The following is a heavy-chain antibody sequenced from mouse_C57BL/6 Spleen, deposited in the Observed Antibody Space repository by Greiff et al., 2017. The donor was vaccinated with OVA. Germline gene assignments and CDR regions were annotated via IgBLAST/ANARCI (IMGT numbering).Heavy chain of an antibody. Sequence: EVQLQQSGPELVKPGASVKMSCKASGYTFTDYNMHWVKQSHGKSLEWIGYINPNNGGTSYNQKFKGKATLTVNKSSSTAYMELRSLTSEDSAVYYCAREGTTRWYFDVWGTGTTVTVSS. J-gene: IGHJ1*03. CDR1: GYTFTDYN. V-gene: IGHV1-22*01. D-gene: IGHD2-12*01. CDR2: INPNNGGT. CDR3: AREGTTRWYFDV.